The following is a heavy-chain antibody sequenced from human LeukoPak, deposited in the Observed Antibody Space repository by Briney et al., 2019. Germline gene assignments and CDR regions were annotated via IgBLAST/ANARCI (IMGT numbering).Heavy chain of an antibody. CDR3: ARGRSAYYYDSSGRRPDAFDI. CDR2: INHSGST. D-gene: IGHD3-22*01. J-gene: IGHJ3*02. Sequence: SETLSLTCAVYGGSFSGYYWSWIRQPPGKELEWIGEINHSGSTNYNPSLKSRVTISVDTSKNQFSLKLSSVTAADTAVYYCARGRSAYYYDSSGRRPDAFDIWGQGTMVTVSS. CDR1: GGSFSGYY. V-gene: IGHV4-34*01.